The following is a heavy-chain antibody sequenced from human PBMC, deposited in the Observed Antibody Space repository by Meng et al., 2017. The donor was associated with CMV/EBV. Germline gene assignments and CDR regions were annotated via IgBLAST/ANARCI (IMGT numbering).Heavy chain of an antibody. CDR1: GFTFSSYW. CDR3: AILARRKFSSIAARDTDY. CDR2: IYYSGST. D-gene: IGHD6-6*01. V-gene: IGHV4-59*05. Sequence: SETLSLTCAASGFTFSSYWMSWVRQAPGKGLEWIGSIYYSGSTYYNPSLKSRVTISVDTSKNQFSLKLSSVTAADTAVYYCAILARRKFSSIAARDTDYWGQGTLVTVSS. J-gene: IGHJ4*02.